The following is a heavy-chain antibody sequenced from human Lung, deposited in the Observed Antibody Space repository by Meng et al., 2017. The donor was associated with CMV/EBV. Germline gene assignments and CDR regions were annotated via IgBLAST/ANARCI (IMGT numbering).Heavy chain of an antibody. V-gene: IGHV1-2*02. CDR1: GYTFTDYY. CDR2: INPNSGGT. Sequence: ASVNVSFQASGYTFTDYYMHWVRQAPGQGLEWLGWINPNSGGTSYAQKFQGSVTMTSDTSISTAYMELSSLRSDDTAVYYCARDRTYRYYEFAAWGQGTRVTVSS. J-gene: IGHJ5*02. CDR3: ARDRTYRYYEFAA. D-gene: IGHD3-16*02.